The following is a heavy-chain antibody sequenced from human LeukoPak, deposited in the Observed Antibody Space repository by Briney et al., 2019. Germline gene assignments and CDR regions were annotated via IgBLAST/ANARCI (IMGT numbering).Heavy chain of an antibody. CDR3: ARGGPDAFDY. J-gene: IGHJ4*02. V-gene: IGHV3-23*01. CDR2: VTSGGTT. D-gene: IGHD6-25*01. Sequence: PGGSLRLSCAASGFTFSSYFMSRVRQAPGKGLEWVSTVTSGGTTYYADSVKGLFTISRDNSKNTLYLQMNSLRAEDTAVYYCARGGPDAFDYWGQGTLVTVSS. CDR1: GFTFSSYF.